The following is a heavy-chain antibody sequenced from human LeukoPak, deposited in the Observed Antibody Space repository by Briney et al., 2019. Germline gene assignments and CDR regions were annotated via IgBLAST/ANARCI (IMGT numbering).Heavy chain of an antibody. Sequence: PGASLKISCKGSGYRFTSYWITWVRQMPGKGLEWMGIIYPSDSDTTYSPSFQGQVTISADKSISTAYLQWNSLKASDTAMYYCARQTTTTTYDSWGQGTLVTVSS. CDR3: ARQTTTTTYDS. V-gene: IGHV5-51*01. CDR1: GYRFTSYW. D-gene: IGHD4-11*01. J-gene: IGHJ4*02. CDR2: IYPSDSDT.